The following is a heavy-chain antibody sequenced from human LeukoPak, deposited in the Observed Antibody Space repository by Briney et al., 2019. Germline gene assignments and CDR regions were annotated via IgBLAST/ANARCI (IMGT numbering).Heavy chain of an antibody. V-gene: IGHV1-18*04. Sequence: VASVKVSCKASGYTFTSYGINWVRQAPGQGLEWVGWINPYYGKTNYAQRFQGRVTLTTDTSTNTAYMELRSLRSDDTAIFYCARDVPHFLFRTWGQGTLVTVSS. CDR2: INPYYGKT. CDR1: GYTFTSYG. CDR3: ARDVPHFLFRT. J-gene: IGHJ5*02. D-gene: IGHD2/OR15-2a*01.